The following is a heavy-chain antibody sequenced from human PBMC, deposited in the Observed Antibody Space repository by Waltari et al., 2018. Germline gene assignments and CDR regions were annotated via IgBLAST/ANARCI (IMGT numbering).Heavy chain of an antibody. CDR1: GGTFSSYA. J-gene: IGHJ2*01. CDR2: IIPIFGTA. CDR3: ARDACSSTSCYNRYFDL. D-gene: IGHD2-2*01. Sequence: QVQLVQSGAEVKKPGSSVKVSCKASGGTFSSYAISWVRQAPGQGLEWMGRIIPIFGTANYAQKFQGRVTITADKSTSTAYMELSSLRSEDTAVYYCARDACSSTSCYNRYFDLWGRGTLVTVSS. V-gene: IGHV1-69*13.